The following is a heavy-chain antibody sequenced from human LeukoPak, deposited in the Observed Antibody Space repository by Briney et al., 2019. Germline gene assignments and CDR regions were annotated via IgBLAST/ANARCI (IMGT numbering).Heavy chain of an antibody. Sequence: SETLSLTCTVSGASISSYYWSWIRRPAGKGLEWIGRIYTSGSNNYNTSLKSGVTMSVDTSKNQFSLKLSSVTAADTAVYYCASEIVVTTAMGYYYMDVWGKGTTVTISS. V-gene: IGHV4-4*07. CDR2: IYTSGSN. CDR1: GASISSYY. D-gene: IGHD2-2*01. CDR3: ASEIVVTTAMGYYYMDV. J-gene: IGHJ6*03.